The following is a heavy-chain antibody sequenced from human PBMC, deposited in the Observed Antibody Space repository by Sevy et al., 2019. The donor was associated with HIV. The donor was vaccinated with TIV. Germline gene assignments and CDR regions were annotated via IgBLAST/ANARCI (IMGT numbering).Heavy chain of an antibody. J-gene: IGHJ4*02. CDR2: IKSDTDGGTT. D-gene: IGHD2-15*01. CDR1: GFTFSDAW. V-gene: IGHV3-15*07. CDR3: TTELGYCSGGSCNDFDY. Sequence: GGSLRLSCAGSGFTFSDAWMNWVRQAPGKGLEWVGRIKSDTDGGTTGYAAPVKGRFTISRDDSKNTLYLKMNSLKTEDTAVYYCTTELGYCSGGSCNDFDYWGQGTLVTVSS.